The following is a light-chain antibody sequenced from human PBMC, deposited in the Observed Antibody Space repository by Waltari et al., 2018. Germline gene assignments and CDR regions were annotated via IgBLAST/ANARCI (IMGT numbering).Light chain of an antibody. CDR3: QAYDKSLSSVV. Sequence: QSVLTQPPSVSGAPGQRVTLSCTGTAPNFGTGYDVHWYQQFPGTAPKLLIYSNSNRPSGVPDRFSGSRSGTSASLTITGLQAEDEADYYCQAYDKSLSSVVFGGGTKVTVL. V-gene: IGLV1-40*01. CDR2: SNS. J-gene: IGLJ2*01. CDR1: APNFGTGYD.